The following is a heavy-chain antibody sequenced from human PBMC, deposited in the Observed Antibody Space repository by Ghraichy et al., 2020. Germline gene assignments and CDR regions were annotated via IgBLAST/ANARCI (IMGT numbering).Heavy chain of an antibody. CDR3: ARKALFYDSSGYQADY. CDR1: GFTFSGYG. J-gene: IGHJ4*02. CDR2: IRYDGSNK. D-gene: IGHD3-22*01. V-gene: IGHV3-30*02. Sequence: GGSLRLSCAASGFTFSGYGMHWVRQAPGKGLEWVAFIRYDGSNKYYAESVKGRFTISRDNSKNTLYLQMNSLRAEDTAVYYCARKALFYDSSGYQADYWGQGTLVTVSS.